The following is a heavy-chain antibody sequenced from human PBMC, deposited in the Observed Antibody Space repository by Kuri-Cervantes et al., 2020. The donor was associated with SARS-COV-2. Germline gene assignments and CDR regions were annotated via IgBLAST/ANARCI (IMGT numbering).Heavy chain of an antibody. CDR3: ARAFRFLEWSGYYYGMDV. Sequence: GESLKISCAASGFTFSSYAMHWVRQAPGKGLEWVAVISYDGSNKYYADSVKGRFTISRDNSKNTLYLQMNSLRAEDTAVYYCARAFRFLEWSGYYYGMDVWGQGTTVTVSS. CDR2: ISYDGSNK. D-gene: IGHD3-3*01. J-gene: IGHJ6*02. CDR1: GFTFSSYA. V-gene: IGHV3-30*01.